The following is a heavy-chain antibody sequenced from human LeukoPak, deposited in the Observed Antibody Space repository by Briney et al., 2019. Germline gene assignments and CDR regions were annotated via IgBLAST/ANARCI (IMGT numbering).Heavy chain of an antibody. J-gene: IGHJ5*02. CDR2: ISAYNGNT. CDR1: GYTFTSYG. D-gene: IGHD3-22*01. Sequence: ASVKVSCKASGYTFTSYGISWVRQGPGQGLECMGWISAYNGNTNYAQKFQGRVTMTTDTSTSTAYMELRSLRSDDTAVYYCARDGAMGVVVVIPGFDPWGQGTLVTVSS. V-gene: IGHV1-18*01. CDR3: ARDGAMGVVVVIPGFDP.